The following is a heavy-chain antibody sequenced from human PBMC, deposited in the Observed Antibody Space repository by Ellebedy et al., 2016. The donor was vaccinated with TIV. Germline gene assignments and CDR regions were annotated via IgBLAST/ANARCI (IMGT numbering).Heavy chain of an antibody. V-gene: IGHV3-7*02. CDR1: GFTFSSYW. CDR2: IKQDGSET. D-gene: IGHD2-21*02. J-gene: IGHJ2*01. Sequence: PGGSLRLSCAASGFTFSSYWMSWVRQAPGKGLEWVANIKQDGSETYYVDSVKGRFTISRDNAQNSLFLQMNSLRVEDTAVYYCANVAGVAAVTGMHWFFDFWGRGTLVTVSS. CDR3: ANVAGVAAVTGMHWFFDF.